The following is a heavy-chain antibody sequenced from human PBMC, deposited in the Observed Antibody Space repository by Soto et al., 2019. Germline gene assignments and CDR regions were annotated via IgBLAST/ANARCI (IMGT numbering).Heavy chain of an antibody. CDR2: IIPIFGTA. V-gene: IGHV1-69*01. J-gene: IGHJ6*02. Sequence: QVQLVQSGAEVKKPGSSVKVSCKASGGTFSSYAISWVRQAPGQGLELMGGIIPIFGTANYAQKFQGRVTITADESTSTAYMELSSLRSEDTAVYYCARAGIVGATDYYYGMDVWGQGTTVTVSS. CDR1: GGTFSSYA. CDR3: ARAGIVGATDYYYGMDV. D-gene: IGHD1-26*01.